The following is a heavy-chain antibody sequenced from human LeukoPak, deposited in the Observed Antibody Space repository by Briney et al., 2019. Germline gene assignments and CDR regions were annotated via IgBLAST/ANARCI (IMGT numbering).Heavy chain of an antibody. CDR3: ARASTS. CDR2: IYYSGST. J-gene: IGHJ5*02. CDR1: GYSISSGYY. D-gene: IGHD5/OR15-5a*01. Sequence: PSETLSLTCTVSGYSISSGYYWGWIRQPPGKGLEWIGSIYYSGSTNYNPSLKSRVTISVDTSKNQFSLKLSSVTAADTAVYYCARASTSWGQGTLVTVSS. V-gene: IGHV4-38-2*02.